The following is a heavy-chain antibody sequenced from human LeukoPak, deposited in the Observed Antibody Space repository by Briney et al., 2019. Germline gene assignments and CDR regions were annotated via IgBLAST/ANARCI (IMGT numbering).Heavy chain of an antibody. CDR3: AKDRYGDYGLCDY. V-gene: IGHV3-23*01. J-gene: IGHJ4*02. CDR1: GFTFSNYA. CDR2: NSGSGDDT. D-gene: IGHD4-17*01. Sequence: PGGSLRLSCAASGFTFSNYAMTWVRQAPGKGLEWVSSNSGSGDDTYYADSVKGRFTISRDNSKNTLYLQMNSLRAEDTAVYYCAKDRYGDYGLCDYWGQGTLVTVSS.